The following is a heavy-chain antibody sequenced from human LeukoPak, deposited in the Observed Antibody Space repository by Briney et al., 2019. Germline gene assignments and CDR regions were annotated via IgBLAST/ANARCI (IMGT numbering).Heavy chain of an antibody. D-gene: IGHD1-1*01. CDR1: GYSFTNYW. V-gene: IGHV5-51*01. J-gene: IGHJ4*02. Sequence: GESLQISCKGSGYSFTNYWIGWVRQMPGKGLEWMGIIYPGDSDTRYSPSFQGQVTISADKSISTAYLQWSSLKASDTAMYYCARQSYNWNDRLFDYWGQGTLVTVSS. CDR3: ARQSYNWNDRLFDY. CDR2: IYPGDSDT.